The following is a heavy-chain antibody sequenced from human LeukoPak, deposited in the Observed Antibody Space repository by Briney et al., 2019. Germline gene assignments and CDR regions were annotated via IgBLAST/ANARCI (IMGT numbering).Heavy chain of an antibody. J-gene: IGHJ3*02. CDR2: ISGSGSTI. D-gene: IGHD3-16*02. CDR3: ARVRRDVWGSYRPDAFDI. Sequence: PGGSLRLSCAASGFTFSDYYMSWIRQAPGKGREWVSYISGSGSTIYYADSVKGRFTISRDNAKNSMYLQMNSLRAEDTAVYYCARVRRDVWGSYRPDAFDIWGQGTMVTVSS. V-gene: IGHV3-11*04. CDR1: GFTFSDYY.